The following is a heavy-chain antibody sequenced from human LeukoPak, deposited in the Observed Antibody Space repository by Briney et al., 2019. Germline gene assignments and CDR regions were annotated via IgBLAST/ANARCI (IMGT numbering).Heavy chain of an antibody. CDR2: INPNSGGT. CDR3: ARPSDSGSYPTEYFQH. V-gene: IGHV1-2*02. D-gene: IGHD1-26*01. J-gene: IGHJ1*01. CDR1: GYTFTGYY. Sequence: ASVKVSCKASGYTFTGYYMHWVRQAPGQGLEWMGWINPNSGGTNYAQKFQGRVTMTRDTSISTAYMELSRLRSDDTAVYYCARPSDSGSYPTEYFQHWGQGTLVTASS.